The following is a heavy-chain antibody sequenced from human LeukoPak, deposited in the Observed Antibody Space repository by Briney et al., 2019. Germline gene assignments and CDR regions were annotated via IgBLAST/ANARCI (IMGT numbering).Heavy chain of an antibody. V-gene: IGHV4-59*12. J-gene: IGHJ4*02. Sequence: KPSETLSLTCTVSGGSISSYYWSWIRQPPGKGLEWIGYIYYSGSTNYNPSLKSRVTISVDTSKNQFSLKLSSVTAADTAVYYCARRLESGGLDYWGQGTLVTVSS. CDR2: IYYSGST. D-gene: IGHD2-15*01. CDR3: ARRLESGGLDY. CDR1: GGSISSYY.